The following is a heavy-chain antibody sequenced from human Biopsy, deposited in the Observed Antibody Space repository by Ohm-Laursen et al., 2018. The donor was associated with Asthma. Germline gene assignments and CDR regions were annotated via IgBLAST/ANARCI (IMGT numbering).Heavy chain of an antibody. CDR2: VFWSGST. CDR3: ARVVSYGGIYFGIDV. CDR1: GGSTGSSDHH. J-gene: IGHJ6*02. D-gene: IGHD4-23*01. V-gene: IGHV4-30-4*01. Sequence: SQTLSLTCRVSGGSTGSSDHHWAWIRQAPGKGLEWIGFVFWSGSTHYSRSLERRVSISIDTATNEFSMKLWSVTPADTAVYFCARVVSYGGIYFGIDVWGPGNTV.